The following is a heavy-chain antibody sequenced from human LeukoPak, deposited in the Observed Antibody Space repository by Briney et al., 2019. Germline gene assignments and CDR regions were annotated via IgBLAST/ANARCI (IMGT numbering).Heavy chain of an antibody. CDR3: ARDWYFDY. Sequence: GASVKVSCKASGGTFSSYAISWVRQAPGQGLEWMGWISAYNGNTNYAQKLQGRVTMTTDTSTTTSYMELRSLRSDDTAVYYCARDWYFDYWGQGTLVTVSS. CDR2: ISAYNGNT. CDR1: GGTFSSYA. V-gene: IGHV1-18*01. J-gene: IGHJ4*02.